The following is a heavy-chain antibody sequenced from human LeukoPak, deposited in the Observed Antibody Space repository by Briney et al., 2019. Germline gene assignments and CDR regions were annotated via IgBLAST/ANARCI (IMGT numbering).Heavy chain of an antibody. CDR2: IYYSGST. CDR3: ALRGFSDY. CDR1: GGSISSYY. D-gene: IGHD3-10*01. J-gene: IGHJ4*02. V-gene: IGHV4-59*12. Sequence: SETLSLTCTVSGGSISSYYWSWIRQPPGKGLEWIGYIYYSGSTNYNPSLKSRVTISVDTSKNQFSLKLSSVTAADTAVYYCALRGFSDYWGQGTLVTVSS.